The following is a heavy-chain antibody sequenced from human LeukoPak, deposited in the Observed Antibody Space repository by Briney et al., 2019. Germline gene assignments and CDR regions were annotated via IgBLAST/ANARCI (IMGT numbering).Heavy chain of an antibody. CDR3: ARELVTMVRGVIISYDTPNDY. J-gene: IGHJ4*02. D-gene: IGHD3-10*01. Sequence: GASVTVSCKASGGTFSSYAISWVRQAPGQGLEWMGRIIPILGIANYAQKFQGRVTITADKSTSTAYMELSSLRSEDTAVYYCARELVTMVRGVIISYDTPNDYWGQGTLVTVSS. V-gene: IGHV1-69*04. CDR2: IIPILGIA. CDR1: GGTFSSYA.